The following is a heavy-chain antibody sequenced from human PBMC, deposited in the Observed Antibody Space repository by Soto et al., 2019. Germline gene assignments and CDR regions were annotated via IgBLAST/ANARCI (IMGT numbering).Heavy chain of an antibody. CDR1: GYTFTSYY. V-gene: IGHV1-46*01. CDR2: INPSGGST. D-gene: IGHD2-15*01. Sequence: KASGYTFTSYYMHWVRQAPGQGLEWMGIINPSGGSTSYAQKFQGRVTMTRDTSTSTVYMELSSLRSEDTAVYYCARVHLLDYYYYGMDVWGQGTTVTVSS. J-gene: IGHJ6*02. CDR3: ARVHLLDYYYYGMDV.